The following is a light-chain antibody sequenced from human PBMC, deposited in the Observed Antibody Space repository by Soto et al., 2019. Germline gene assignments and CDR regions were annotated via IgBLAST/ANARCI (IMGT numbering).Light chain of an antibody. CDR3: SSFTSSTTYV. CDR1: SSDVGSYNH. J-gene: IGLJ1*01. V-gene: IGLV2-14*01. CDR2: NVN. Sequence: QSALTQSASVSGSPGQSITISFTGTSSDVGSYNHVSWYQQHPGEVPKLIIFNVNDRPSRVSNRFSGSKSGNTASLTISGLQAEDEADYYCSSFTSSTTYVFGTGTKVTVL.